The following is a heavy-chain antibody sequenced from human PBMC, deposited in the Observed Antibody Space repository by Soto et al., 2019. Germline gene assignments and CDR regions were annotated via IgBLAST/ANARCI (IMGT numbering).Heavy chain of an antibody. CDR1: GFSVNNNY. CDR2: IYTRGTT. J-gene: IGHJ4*02. Sequence: VGSLRLSCSASGFSVNNNYMTWVRQAPGRRPEWVAVIYTRGTTHYADFATGRFTFSRDNSKNTLYLQMDSLRPEDTAVYYCAKLWGYYFESWGPGTLVTVSS. CDR3: AKLWGYYFES. V-gene: IGHV3-53*01. D-gene: IGHD2-21*01.